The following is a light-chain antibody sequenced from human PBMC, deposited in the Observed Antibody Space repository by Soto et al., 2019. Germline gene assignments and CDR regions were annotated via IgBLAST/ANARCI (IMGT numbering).Light chain of an antibody. Sequence: DIQMTQSPSSVTASVGDRDTITCRASQDIITWLAWYQQKPGKAPNLLIYAASSLQSGVPSRFSGSGSGTDFTLTISSLQPEDFATYYCQQSYSTPITFGQGTRLEIK. J-gene: IGKJ5*01. V-gene: IGKV1-12*01. CDR1: QDIITW. CDR2: AAS. CDR3: QQSYSTPIT.